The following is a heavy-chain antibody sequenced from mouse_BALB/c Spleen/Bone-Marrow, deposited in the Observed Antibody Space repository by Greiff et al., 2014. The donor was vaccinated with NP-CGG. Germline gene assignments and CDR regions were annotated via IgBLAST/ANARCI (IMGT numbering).Heavy chain of an antibody. Sequence: QVHVKQSGSVLVRPGASVKLSCKASGYTFTSSWMHWAKQRPGQGLEWIGDIHPNSGNTNYNEKFRGKATLTVDTSSNTAYVDLSSLTFEASAVFSWERSYGFCYSDVGGAGPRVPVPS. J-gene: IGHJ1*01. V-gene: IGHV1S130*01. CDR3: ERSYGFCYSDV. CDR2: IHPNSGNT. CDR1: GYTFTSSW. D-gene: IGHD1-1*02.